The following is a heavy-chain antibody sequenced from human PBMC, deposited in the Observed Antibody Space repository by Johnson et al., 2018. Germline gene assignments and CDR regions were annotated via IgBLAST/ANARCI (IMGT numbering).Heavy chain of an antibody. V-gene: IGHV4-61*02. CDR3: GREVYSYGHDAFDI. Sequence: QVQLQESGPGLVKPSQTLSLTCIVSGGFVSSDGYYWNWIRQPAGKGPEWLGRIYASGNTDYAPSLKRRVAISMDKSKNQFSLRLSSVTAADSAVYYFGREVYSYGHDAFDIWGQGTMVTVSS. J-gene: IGHJ3*02. CDR2: IYASGNT. D-gene: IGHD5-18*01. CDR1: GGFVSSDGYY.